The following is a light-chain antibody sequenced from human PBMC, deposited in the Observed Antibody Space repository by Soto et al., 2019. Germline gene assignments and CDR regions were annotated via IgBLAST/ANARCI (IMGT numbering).Light chain of an antibody. Sequence: EIVLTQSPCTLSLSAGERATLSCRASQSVSSSYLAWYQQKPGQAPRLLIYGASSRATGIPDRFSGSGSGTDFTLTINSLQSEDFAVYYCQPYNNWPLTFGGGTKVDIK. CDR1: QSVSSSY. J-gene: IGKJ4*01. V-gene: IGKV3-20*01. CDR3: QPYNNWPLT. CDR2: GAS.